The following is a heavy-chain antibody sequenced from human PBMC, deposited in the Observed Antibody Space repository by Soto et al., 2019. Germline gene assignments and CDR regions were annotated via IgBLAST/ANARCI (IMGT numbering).Heavy chain of an antibody. CDR2: ITTSATESNT. Sequence: EVQLLESGGRVIQPGGSLTVSCAASGFVFGNSAMSWVRQAPGKGLEWVSAITTSATESNTFYAASVKGRFTISRDHSENTLSLQMNRLRGDDSAVDYCTILVATYYYDIEVWGNGTTVTGSS. J-gene: IGHJ6*03. D-gene: IGHD2-2*02. V-gene: IGHV3-23*01. CDR1: GFVFGNSA. CDR3: TILVATYYYDIEV.